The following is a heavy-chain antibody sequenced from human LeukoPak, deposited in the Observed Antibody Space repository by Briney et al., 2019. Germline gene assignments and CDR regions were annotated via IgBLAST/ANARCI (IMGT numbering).Heavy chain of an antibody. V-gene: IGHV3-23*01. Sequence: GGSLRLPCVASGFTLSSYAMSWVRQAPGKGLEWVSAISGSGGSTYYADSVKGRFTISRDNSKNTLYLQMNSLRAEDTAVYYCADVERLDYWGQGTLVTVSS. CDR3: ADVERLDY. D-gene: IGHD1-1*01. CDR1: GFTLSSYA. J-gene: IGHJ4*02. CDR2: ISGSGGST.